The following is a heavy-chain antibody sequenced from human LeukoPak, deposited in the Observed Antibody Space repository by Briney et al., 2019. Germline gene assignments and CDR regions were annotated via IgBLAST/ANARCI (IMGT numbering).Heavy chain of an antibody. CDR1: GFTVSSKY. Sequence: PGGSLRLSCAASGFTVSSKYMSWVRQAPGKGLEWVSVMYNDGSTHYADSVKGRFTISRDNSKNTLYLQMNSLTAEDTAVYYRARAADTVATAPDYWGQGTLVTVSS. CDR3: ARAADTVATAPDY. J-gene: IGHJ4*02. V-gene: IGHV3-53*01. D-gene: IGHD5-12*01. CDR2: MYNDGST.